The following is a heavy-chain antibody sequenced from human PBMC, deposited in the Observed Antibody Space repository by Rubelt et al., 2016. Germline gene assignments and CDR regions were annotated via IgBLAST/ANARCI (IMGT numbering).Heavy chain of an antibody. V-gene: IGHV3-33*01. D-gene: IGHD6-13*01. Sequence: QVQLVESGGGVVQPGRSLRLSCAVSGFTLSRHGMHWVRQAPGKGLEWVAAIWFDASNKYYADSVKCRVTSSRDDSKNTVDLQMDCLRAEDTAVYYCARDQVAAAGTWFDPWGQGTLVTVAS. CDR1: GFTLSRHG. CDR2: IWFDASNK. J-gene: IGHJ5*02. CDR3: ARDQVAAAGTWFDP.